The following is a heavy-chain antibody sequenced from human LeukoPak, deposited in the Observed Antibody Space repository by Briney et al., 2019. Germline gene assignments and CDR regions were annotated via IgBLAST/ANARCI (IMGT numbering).Heavy chain of an antibody. D-gene: IGHD6-19*01. J-gene: IGHJ3*02. CDR3: ARRGSSGWNLAFDI. CDR1: GFTFSSYW. CDR2: IKQDGSEK. V-gene: IGHV3-7*01. Sequence: GGSLRLSCAASGFTFSSYWMSWLRQAPGKGREWVANIKQDGSEKYYVDSVKGRFTISRDNAKNSLYLQMNSLRAEDTAVYYCARRGSSGWNLAFDIWGHGTMVTVSS.